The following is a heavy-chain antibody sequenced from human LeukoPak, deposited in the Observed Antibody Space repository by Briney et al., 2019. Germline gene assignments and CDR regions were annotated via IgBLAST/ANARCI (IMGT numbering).Heavy chain of an antibody. CDR3: ARAPSEIGGYYPEYFRH. Sequence: RGGCLRLSCAASGFTFSTYWMHWVRQAPGKGLGWVLRIKSDGSTNYADSVKGRFTISRDNANNTLSLQMNSLRPEDTGVYYCARAPSEIGGYYPEYFRHWGQGTLVTVSS. CDR2: IKSDGST. CDR1: GFTFSTYW. J-gene: IGHJ1*01. D-gene: IGHD3-22*01. V-gene: IGHV3-74*01.